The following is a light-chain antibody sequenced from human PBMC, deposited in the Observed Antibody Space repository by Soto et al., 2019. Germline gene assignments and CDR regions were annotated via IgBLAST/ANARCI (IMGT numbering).Light chain of an antibody. Sequence: EIVMTQSPATLSVSPGERATLSCRASQSVSSNLAWYQQKPGQAPRLLTYGASTRATGIPARFSGSGSGTEFTLTISSLQSEDFAVDYCQQYNNWPPWTFGQGTKVEIK. CDR2: GAS. CDR1: QSVSSN. J-gene: IGKJ1*01. CDR3: QQYNNWPPWT. V-gene: IGKV3-15*01.